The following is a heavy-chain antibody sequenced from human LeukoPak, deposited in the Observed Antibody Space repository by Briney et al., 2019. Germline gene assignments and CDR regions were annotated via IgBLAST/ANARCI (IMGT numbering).Heavy chain of an antibody. CDR3: AKRTPTYYYDSSGYSSTEYFQH. Sequence: GGSLRLSCAASGFTFSSYAMSWVRQAPGKGLEWVSSVSGSSGSTYYADSVKGRFTISRDNSKNMLYLQMNSLRAEDTAVYYCAKRTPTYYYDSSGYSSTEYFQHWGQGTLVTVSS. V-gene: IGHV3-23*01. CDR1: GFTFSSYA. D-gene: IGHD3-22*01. J-gene: IGHJ1*01. CDR2: VSGSSGST.